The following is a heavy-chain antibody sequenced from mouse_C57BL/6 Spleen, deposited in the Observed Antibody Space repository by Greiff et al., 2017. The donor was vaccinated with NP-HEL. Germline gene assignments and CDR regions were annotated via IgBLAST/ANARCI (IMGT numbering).Heavy chain of an antibody. CDR3: ARSLYYYGSSYLSGTLAWFAY. D-gene: IGHD1-1*01. V-gene: IGHV1-53*01. J-gene: IGHJ3*01. Sequence: QVQLQQPGTELVKPGASVKLSCKASGYTFTSYWMHWVKQRPGQGLEWIGNINPSNGGTNYIEKFTSKATLTVDKSSSTAYMQLSSLTSEDSAVYYCARSLYYYGSSYLSGTLAWFAYWGQGTLVTVSA. CDR1: GYTFTSYW. CDR2: INPSNGGT.